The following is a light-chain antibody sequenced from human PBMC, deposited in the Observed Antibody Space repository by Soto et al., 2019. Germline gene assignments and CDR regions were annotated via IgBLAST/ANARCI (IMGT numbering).Light chain of an antibody. Sequence: QSVLTQPASVSGSPGQSITISCTGTSSDVGAYNFVSWYQQHPGKAPKLMIYDVTNRPSGVSSRFSGSKSGNTASLAISGLRAEDGADYYCSSYTTSNTLVFGGGTKVPVL. J-gene: IGLJ2*01. V-gene: IGLV2-14*03. CDR2: DVT. CDR3: SSYTTSNTLV. CDR1: SSDVGAYNF.